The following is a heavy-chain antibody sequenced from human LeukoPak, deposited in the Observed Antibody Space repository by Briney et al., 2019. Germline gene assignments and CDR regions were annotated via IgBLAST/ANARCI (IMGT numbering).Heavy chain of an antibody. CDR3: AREYYYDSSGYYGPLGY. J-gene: IGHJ4*02. Sequence: PSETLSLTCTVSGGSISSYYWSWIRQPPGKGLEWIGYIYYSGSTNYNPSLKSRVTISVDTSKNQFSLKLSSVTAADTAVYYCAREYYYDSSGYYGPLGYWGQGTLVTVSS. D-gene: IGHD3-22*01. CDR1: GGSISSYY. V-gene: IGHV4-59*01. CDR2: IYYSGST.